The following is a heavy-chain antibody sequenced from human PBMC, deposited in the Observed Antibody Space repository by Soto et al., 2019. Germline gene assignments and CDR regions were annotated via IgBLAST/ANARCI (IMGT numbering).Heavy chain of an antibody. CDR2: ISAYNGNT. J-gene: IGHJ3*02. V-gene: IGHV1-18*01. CDR3: ARDLYCSSTSCYFRLRSDAFDI. Sequence: ASVKVSCEASGYSFTSYGISWVRQAPGQGLEWMGWISAYNGNTNYAQKLQGRVTMTTDTSTSTAYMELRSLRSDDTAVYYCARDLYCSSTSCYFRLRSDAFDIWGQGTMVTVSS. CDR1: GYSFTSYG. D-gene: IGHD2-2*01.